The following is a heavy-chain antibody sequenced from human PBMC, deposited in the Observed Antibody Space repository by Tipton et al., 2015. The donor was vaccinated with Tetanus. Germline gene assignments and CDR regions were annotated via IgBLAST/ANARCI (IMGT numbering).Heavy chain of an antibody. CDR3: ARRGGRQQMLPKCLDD. D-gene: IGHD6-13*01. J-gene: IGHJ4*02. CDR1: GGSIYNYY. Sequence: TLSLTCTVSGGSIYNYYWTWVRQSPGKAPEWIGYISDSGTTNYNPPLQSRVTIIVDTSRNQLSLKVTSLTAADTAVFYCARRGGRQQMLPKCLDDWGKGTLVTVSS. V-gene: IGHV4-59*01. CDR2: ISDSGTT.